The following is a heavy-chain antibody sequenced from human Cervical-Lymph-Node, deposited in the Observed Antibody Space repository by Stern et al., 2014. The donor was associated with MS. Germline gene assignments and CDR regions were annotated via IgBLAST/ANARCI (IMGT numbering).Heavy chain of an antibody. J-gene: IGHJ4*02. V-gene: IGHV5-51*01. Sequence: EVQLVESGAELIRPGESLKISCKGSGFKFSIYWIAWVRQMPGKGLEWMGIIYPGDSETRYSPSFQGQVTMSADKSTSTAYLQWSILNASDTAMYFCARQTTAWASDVWGQGTLVTVSS. CDR2: IYPGDSET. D-gene: IGHD1-14*01. CDR3: ARQTTAWASDV. CDR1: GFKFSIYW.